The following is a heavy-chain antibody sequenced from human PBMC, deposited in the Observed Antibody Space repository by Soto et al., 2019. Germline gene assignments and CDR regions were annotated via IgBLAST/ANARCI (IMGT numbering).Heavy chain of an antibody. J-gene: IGHJ5*02. CDR3: ARDRTAAALGWFDH. Sequence: PSETLSLTCTVSGGSISSYYCSWIRHPPWKGLEWIGYIYYSGITNYNPSLKSRVTISVDTSKNQFSLKLRSVTAADTAVYYCARDRTAAALGWFDHCGQGNLVALSS. V-gene: IGHV4-59*01. CDR2: IYYSGIT. CDR1: GGSISSYY. D-gene: IGHD6-13*01.